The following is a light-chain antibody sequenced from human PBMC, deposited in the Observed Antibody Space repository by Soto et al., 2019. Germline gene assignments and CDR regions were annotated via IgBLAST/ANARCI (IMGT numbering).Light chain of an antibody. CDR1: QSIRTY. CDR2: AAS. CDR3: QQSYNPPQT. J-gene: IGKJ1*01. V-gene: IGKV1-39*01. Sequence: QMTQSPSSLSASIGDTVTITCRASQSIRTYLIWYQQKSGKAPRLLIYAASSLQSGVPSRFSGSGSGTDFTLTIRSLQPEDFATYSCQQSYNPPQTFGQGTKVDIK.